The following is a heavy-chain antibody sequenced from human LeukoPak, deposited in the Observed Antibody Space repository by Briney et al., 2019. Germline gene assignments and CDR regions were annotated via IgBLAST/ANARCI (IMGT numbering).Heavy chain of an antibody. CDR1: GFTFSSYA. CDR3: AKDLLLWFGELSELFDY. J-gene: IGHJ4*02. V-gene: IGHV3-23*01. D-gene: IGHD3-10*01. CDR2: ISGSGGST. Sequence: GGSLRLSCAASGFTFSSYAMSWVRQAPGKGLEWVSAISGSGGSTYYADSVKGRFTISRDNSKNTLYLQMNSLRAEDTAVYYCAKDLLLWFGELSELFDYWGQGTLVTVSS.